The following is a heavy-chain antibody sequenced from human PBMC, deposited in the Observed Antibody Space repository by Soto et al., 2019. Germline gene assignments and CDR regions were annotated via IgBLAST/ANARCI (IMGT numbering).Heavy chain of an antibody. Sequence: GGSLRLSCAASGFTVSCMFMNWVRQAPGKGLEWVSVIYPAGPTYYADSVKGRFTISRDNSKNTLFLQLNNLRAEDTAVYYCARDADSSGLHYWGQGILVTVSS. V-gene: IGHV3-53*01. D-gene: IGHD6-19*01. J-gene: IGHJ4*02. CDR2: IYPAGPT. CDR3: ARDADSSGLHY. CDR1: GFTVSCMF.